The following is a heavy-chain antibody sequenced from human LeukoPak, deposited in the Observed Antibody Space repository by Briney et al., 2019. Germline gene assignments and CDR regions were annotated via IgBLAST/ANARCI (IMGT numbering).Heavy chain of an antibody. Sequence: SETLSLTCTVSGGSISSYYWSWIRQPAGKGLEWIGRIYTSGSTNSNPSLKSRVTMSVDTCNNQFSLKLSSVTAADTAVYYCAREEAADRPEEWFDPWGQGTLVTVSS. CDR1: GGSISSYY. J-gene: IGHJ5*02. CDR3: AREEAADRPEEWFDP. V-gene: IGHV4-4*07. CDR2: IYTSGST. D-gene: IGHD6-6*01.